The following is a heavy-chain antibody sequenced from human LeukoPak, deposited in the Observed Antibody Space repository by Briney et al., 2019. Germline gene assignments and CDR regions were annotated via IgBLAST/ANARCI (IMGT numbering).Heavy chain of an antibody. J-gene: IGHJ4*02. Sequence: SETLSLTCTVSGGSISSYYWSWIRQPPGKGLEWIGYIYYSGSTNYNPSLKSRVTISVDTSRNQFTLNLSSVTAADTAVYYCARGRYGWLPFDYWGQGTLVTVSS. D-gene: IGHD3-16*01. CDR3: ARGRYGWLPFDY. CDR2: IYYSGST. CDR1: GGSISSYY. V-gene: IGHV4-59*01.